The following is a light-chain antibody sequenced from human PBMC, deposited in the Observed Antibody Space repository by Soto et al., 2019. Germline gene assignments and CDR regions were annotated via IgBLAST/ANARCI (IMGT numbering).Light chain of an antibody. CDR2: SAS. Sequence: GLTDSPGTLSLTPRARASLSCTASHSVSSIYLVCYQQKPGRAPSLLIYSASCSSTCSPDRCSGSGSGTDFTLTISRLEPEDFAVYYCQQYGSSTRTFGQGSIVDVK. CDR3: QQYGSSTRT. J-gene: IGKJ1*01. V-gene: IGKV3-20*01. CDR1: HSVSSIY.